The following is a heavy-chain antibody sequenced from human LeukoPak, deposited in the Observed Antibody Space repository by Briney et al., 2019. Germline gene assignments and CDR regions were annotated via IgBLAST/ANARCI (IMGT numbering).Heavy chain of an antibody. CDR3: ARPVFWSGYKYYALDI. V-gene: IGHV1-69*13. J-gene: IGHJ3*02. Sequence: ASVKVSCKASGGTFSSYAISWVRQAPGQGLEWMGGIIPIFGTANYAQKFQGRVTITADESTSTAYMELSSLRSEDTAVYYCARPVFWSGYKYYALDIWGQGTMVTVSS. D-gene: IGHD3-3*01. CDR2: IIPIFGTA. CDR1: GGTFSSYA.